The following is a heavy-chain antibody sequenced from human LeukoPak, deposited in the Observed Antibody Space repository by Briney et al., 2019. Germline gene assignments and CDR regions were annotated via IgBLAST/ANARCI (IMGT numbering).Heavy chain of an antibody. J-gene: IGHJ4*02. D-gene: IGHD3-22*01. CDR1: GFTFSSYS. CDR2: ISSSSSTI. V-gene: IGHV3-48*01. CDR3: ARDPISRYYYDSSGPPPPFDY. Sequence: GGSLRLSCAASGFTFSSYSMNWVRQAPGKGLEWVSYISSSSSTIYYADSVKGRFTISRDNAKNSLYLQMNSLRAEDKAVYYCARDPISRYYYDSSGPPPPFDYWGQGTLVTVSS.